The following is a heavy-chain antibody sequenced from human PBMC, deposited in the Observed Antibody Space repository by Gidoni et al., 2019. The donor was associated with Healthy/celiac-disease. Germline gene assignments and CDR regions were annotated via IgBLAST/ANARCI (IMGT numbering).Heavy chain of an antibody. CDR3: ASGDSEYSSSPDAFDI. J-gene: IGHJ3*02. D-gene: IGHD6-6*01. V-gene: IGHV4-34*01. Sequence: QVQLQQWGAGRLKPSETLSLTGAGYGGSCSGYYWSWIRQPPGKGLEWIGESNHRGSTNYNPSLLCRVTISVDPSNHQFSLKLSSVTAADTAVYYCASGDSEYSSSPDAFDIWGQGTMVTVSS. CDR1: GGSCSGYY. CDR2: SNHRGST.